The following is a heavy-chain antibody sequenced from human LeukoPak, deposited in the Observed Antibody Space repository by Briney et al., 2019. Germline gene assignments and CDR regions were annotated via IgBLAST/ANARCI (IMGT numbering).Heavy chain of an antibody. Sequence: SETLSLTCTVSGGSISSSSYYWGWIRQPPGKGLEWIGSIYYSGSTYYNPSLKSRVTISVDTSKNQFSLKLSSVTAADTAVYYCAREDGGNFDNWFDPWGQGTLVTVSS. CDR2: IYYSGST. CDR3: AREDGGNFDNWFDP. D-gene: IGHD4-23*01. J-gene: IGHJ5*02. V-gene: IGHV4-39*07. CDR1: GGSISSSSYY.